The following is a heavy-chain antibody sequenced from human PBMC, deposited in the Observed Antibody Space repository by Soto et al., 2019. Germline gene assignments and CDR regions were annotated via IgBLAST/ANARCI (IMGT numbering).Heavy chain of an antibody. CDR1: GFTFSNHA. J-gene: IGHJ4*02. D-gene: IGHD6-13*01. V-gene: IGHV3-30*18. CDR2: IASDGKDK. Sequence: GGSLRLSCAASGFTFSNHAIHWVRQAPGKGLEWVAVIASDGKDKRYADSVKGRFTISRDNSKNTVYLQMNSLRGEDTAVYYCAKGGAIAAADYFFDYWGQGSLVTVSS. CDR3: AKGGAIAAADYFFDY.